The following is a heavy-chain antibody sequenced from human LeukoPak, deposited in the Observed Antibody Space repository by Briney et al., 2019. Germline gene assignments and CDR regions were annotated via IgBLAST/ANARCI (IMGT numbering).Heavy chain of an antibody. Sequence: GGSLRLSCAASGFTFSNYWMHWVRQAPGKGLVWVSRINSDGSSTNYADSVKGRFTVSRDNAKNTLYLQMNSLKVEDTAVYYCTRGLYYYGSGSHPVMDVWGKGTTVTISS. V-gene: IGHV3-74*01. D-gene: IGHD3-10*01. CDR1: GFTFSNYW. CDR2: INSDGSST. CDR3: TRGLYYYGSGSHPVMDV. J-gene: IGHJ6*04.